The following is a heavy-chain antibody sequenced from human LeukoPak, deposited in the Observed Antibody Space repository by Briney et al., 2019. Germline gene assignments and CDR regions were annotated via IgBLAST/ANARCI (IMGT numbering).Heavy chain of an antibody. J-gene: IGHJ5*02. CDR2: IYYSGST. Sequence: ASETLSLTCTVSGGSISSYYWSWIRQPPGKGLEWIGYIYYSGSTNYNPSLKSRVTISVDTSKNQFSLKLSSVTAADTAVYYCARVPVPPNWFDPWGQGTLVTVSS. V-gene: IGHV4-59*01. D-gene: IGHD3-10*01. CDR1: GGSISSYY. CDR3: ARVPVPPNWFDP.